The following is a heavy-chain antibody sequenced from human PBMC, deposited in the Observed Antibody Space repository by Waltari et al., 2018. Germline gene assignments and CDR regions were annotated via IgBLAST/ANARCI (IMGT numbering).Heavy chain of an antibody. V-gene: IGHV1-2*02. CDR2: NNPNSGGT. CDR3: ARGGGAVPNWYFDL. Sequence: QVQLVQSGAEVKKPGASVKVSCKASGYTFTGYYMHWVRQAPGQGLEWMGWNNPNSGGTNYAQKLQGRVTMTRDTSISTAYMELSRLRSDDTTVYYCARGGGAVPNWYFDLWGRGTLVTVSS. D-gene: IGHD2-21*01. CDR1: GYTFTGYY. J-gene: IGHJ2*01.